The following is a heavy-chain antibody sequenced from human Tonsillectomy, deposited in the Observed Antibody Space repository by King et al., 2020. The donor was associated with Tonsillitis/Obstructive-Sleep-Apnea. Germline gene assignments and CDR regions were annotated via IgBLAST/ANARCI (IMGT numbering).Heavy chain of an antibody. Sequence: QLVQSGAEVKKTGASLKISCKGSGYSFTSYWIGWVRQMPGKGLEWMGIIYPGDSDTRYSPSFQGQVTISADTSNSHAYMQWRSLKAPDTATYYGATGYGASDYDDGMDVWGQGTVVTVSS. CDR3: ATGYGASDYDDGMDV. J-gene: IGHJ6*02. V-gene: IGHV5-51*03. D-gene: IGHD3-22*01. CDR2: IYPGDSDT. CDR1: GYSFTSYW.